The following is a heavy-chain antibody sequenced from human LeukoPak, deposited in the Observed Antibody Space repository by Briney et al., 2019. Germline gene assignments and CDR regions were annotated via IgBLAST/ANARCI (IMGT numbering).Heavy chain of an antibody. CDR2: ISSSGSTI. CDR3: AKGDIVVRGWFDP. V-gene: IGHV3-48*03. Sequence: GGSLRLSCAASGFTFSSYEMNWVRQAPGKGLEWVSYISSSGSTIYYADSVKGRFTISRDNSKNTLYLQMNSLRAEDTAVYYCAKGDIVVRGWFDPWGQGTLVTVSS. D-gene: IGHD2-15*01. CDR1: GFTFSSYE. J-gene: IGHJ5*02.